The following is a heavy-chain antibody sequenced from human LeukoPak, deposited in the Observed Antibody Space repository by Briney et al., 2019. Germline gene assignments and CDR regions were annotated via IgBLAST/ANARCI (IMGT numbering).Heavy chain of an antibody. CDR2: ISGSGGST. Sequence: GGSLRLSCAASGLTFSSYAMSWVRQAPGKGLEWVSGISGSGGSTYYADSVKGRFTISRDNSKNTLYLQMNSLRAEDTAVYYCAKASYNNSQVAWFDYWGQGTLVTVSS. V-gene: IGHV3-23*01. CDR1: GLTFSSYA. D-gene: IGHD5-24*01. CDR3: AKASYNNSQVAWFDY. J-gene: IGHJ4*02.